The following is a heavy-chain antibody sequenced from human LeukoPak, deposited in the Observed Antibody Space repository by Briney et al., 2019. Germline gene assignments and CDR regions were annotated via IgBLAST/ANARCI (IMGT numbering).Heavy chain of an antibody. Sequence: PSETLSLTCAVYGGSFSGCYWSWIRQPPGKGLEWIGEINHSGSTNYNPSLKSRVTISVDTSKNQFSLKLSSVTAADTAVYYCARAMTTVTPFDYWGQGTLVTVSS. CDR3: ARAMTTVTPFDY. D-gene: IGHD4-17*01. CDR2: INHSGST. CDR1: GGSFSGCY. V-gene: IGHV4-34*01. J-gene: IGHJ4*02.